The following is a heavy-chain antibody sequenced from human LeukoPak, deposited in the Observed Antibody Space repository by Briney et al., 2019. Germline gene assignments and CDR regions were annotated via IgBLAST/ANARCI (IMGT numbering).Heavy chain of an antibody. Sequence: ASVNVSCKASGYTFTSYGISWVRQAPAQGLEWMGWISAYNGNTNYAQKLQGRGTMTTDTSTRTAYMELRSMRSDDTDVYYCARDNMVRARSGPIGYWGQGTLVTVSS. J-gene: IGHJ4*02. V-gene: IGHV1-18*01. CDR3: ARDNMVRARSGPIGY. CDR2: ISAYNGNT. CDR1: GYTFTSYG. D-gene: IGHD3-10*01.